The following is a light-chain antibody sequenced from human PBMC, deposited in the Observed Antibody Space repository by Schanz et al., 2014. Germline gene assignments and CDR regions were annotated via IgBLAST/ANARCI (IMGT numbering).Light chain of an antibody. J-gene: IGLJ2*01. CDR1: SSDVGGYNY. V-gene: IGLV2-8*01. CDR3: SSYTTSSTVV. Sequence: QSALTQPPSASGSPGQSVTISCTGTSSDVGGYNYVSWYQQHPGKAPKLMIFDVNQRPSGVPDRFSGSKSGNTASLVISGLRPEDDADYFCSSYTTSSTVVFGGGTKLTVL. CDR2: DVN.